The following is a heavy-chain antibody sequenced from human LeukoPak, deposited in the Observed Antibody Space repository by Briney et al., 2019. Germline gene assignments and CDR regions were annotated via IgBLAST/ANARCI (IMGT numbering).Heavy chain of an antibody. CDR3: ALYCSSANCHDAFDI. D-gene: IGHD2-15*01. CDR2: IDKEGNER. Sequence: GGSLRLSCAVSGVTFRNYWMSWVRQAPGKGLEWAANIDKEGNERSYVASAKGRFTISRDNAKNSLYLQMNSLGAEDTAMYYCALYCSSANCHDAFDIWGRGTMVTVSS. J-gene: IGHJ3*02. CDR1: GVTFRNYW. V-gene: IGHV3-7*03.